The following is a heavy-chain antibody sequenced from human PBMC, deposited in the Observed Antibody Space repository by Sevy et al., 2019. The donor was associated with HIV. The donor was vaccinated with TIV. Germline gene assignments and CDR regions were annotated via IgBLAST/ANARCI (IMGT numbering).Heavy chain of an antibody. D-gene: IGHD3-9*01. CDR2: LSSDNAGST. CDR3: VKDRIETILWSKGDWFDP. Sequence: GGSLRLCCSASGFTFSNYAMHWVRQAPGKGLEYVSGLSSDNAGSTYYADSVNGRFTISRDNSKNTLYLQMSSLRTEDTAVYYCVKDRIETILWSKGDWFDPWGQGTLVTVSS. CDR1: GFTFSNYA. V-gene: IGHV3-64D*06. J-gene: IGHJ5*02.